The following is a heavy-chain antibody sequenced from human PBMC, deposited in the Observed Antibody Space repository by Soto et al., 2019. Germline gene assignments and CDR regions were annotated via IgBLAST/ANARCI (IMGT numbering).Heavy chain of an antibody. CDR3: ARGWYGDSTMYGMDV. CDR2: ISAYNGNT. D-gene: IGHD4-17*01. J-gene: IGHJ6*02. V-gene: IGHV1-18*01. CDR1: GYTFISYG. Sequence: QVQLVQSGAEVKKPGASVKVSCKASGYTFISYGISWVRQAPGQGLEWMGWISAYNGNTNYAQKFQGRVTMTTDTSTSTAYMALRSLRSDDTAVYYCARGWYGDSTMYGMDVWGQGITVTVSS.